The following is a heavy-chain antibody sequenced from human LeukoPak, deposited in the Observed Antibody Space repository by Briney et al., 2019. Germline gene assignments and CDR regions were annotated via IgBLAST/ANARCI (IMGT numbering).Heavy chain of an antibody. CDR3: ARYHGGYFAC. CDR1: GFTFSVFW. V-gene: IGHV3-7*01. Sequence: PGGSLRLSCAASGFTFSVFWMSWVRQAPGKGLEWVANIKQDGSEKYYVDSVKGRFTISRDNDNNSMYLQINSLRAEDTAVYYCARYHGGYFACWGQGTLVTVSS. CDR2: IKQDGSEK. D-gene: IGHD2-15*01. J-gene: IGHJ4*02.